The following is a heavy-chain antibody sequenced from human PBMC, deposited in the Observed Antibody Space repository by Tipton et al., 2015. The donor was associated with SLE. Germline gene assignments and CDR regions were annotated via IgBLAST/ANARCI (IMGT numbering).Heavy chain of an antibody. V-gene: IGHV4-34*01. D-gene: IGHD6-13*01. Sequence: TLSLTCAVYGGSFSGYYWRRICQPPGKGREWVGEIKHSGSTNYNPSLKNRVTISVDTSKNQFSLKLSSVTAADTAVYYCASGPGIAAARWFVSWGQGTLVTASS. J-gene: IGHJ5*01. CDR2: IKHSGST. CDR1: GGSFSGYY. CDR3: ASGPGIAAARWFVS.